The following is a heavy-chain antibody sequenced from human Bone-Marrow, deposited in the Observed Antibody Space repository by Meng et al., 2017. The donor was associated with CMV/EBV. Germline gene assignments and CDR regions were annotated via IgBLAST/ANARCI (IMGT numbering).Heavy chain of an antibody. CDR2: IYSGGSST. CDR1: GFTFSSYA. V-gene: IGHV3-23*03. D-gene: IGHD3-3*01. CDR3: AKDFWSGYYVYYYYGMDV. Sequence: GGSLRLSCAASGFTFSSYAMSWVRQAPGKGLEWVSVIYSGGSSTYYADSVKGRFTISRDNSKNTLYLQMNSLRAEDTAVYYCAKDFWSGYYVYYYYGMDVWGQGTTVTVSS. J-gene: IGHJ6*02.